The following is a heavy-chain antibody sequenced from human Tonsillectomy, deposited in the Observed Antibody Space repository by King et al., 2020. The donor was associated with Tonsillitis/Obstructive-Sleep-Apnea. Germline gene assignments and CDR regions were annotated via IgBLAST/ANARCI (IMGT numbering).Heavy chain of an antibody. CDR3: ARDAGTDFWSGYYTGVYYYYMDV. D-gene: IGHD3-3*01. CDR1: GFTFSSYS. J-gene: IGHJ6*03. CDR2: ISSSSSYI. V-gene: IGHV3-21*01. Sequence: VQLVESGGGLVKPGGSLRLSCAASGFTFSSYSMNWVRQAPGKGLEWVSSISSSSSYIYYADSVKGRFTISRDNAKNSLYLQMNSLRAEDTAVYYCARDAGTDFWSGYYTGVYYYYMDVWGKGTTVTVSS.